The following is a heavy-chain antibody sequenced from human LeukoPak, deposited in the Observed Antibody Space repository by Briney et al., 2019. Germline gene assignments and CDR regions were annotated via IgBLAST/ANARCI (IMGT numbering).Heavy chain of an antibody. D-gene: IGHD3-10*01. J-gene: IGHJ4*02. Sequence: GGSLRLSCAASGFTFSSYAMSWVRQAPGKGLEWVSTISGSGGGTYYADSVKGRFTISRDNAKNSLYLQMNSLSAEDTAVYYCAGELLGLSFDYWGQGTLVTVSS. CDR1: GFTFSSYA. CDR2: ISGSGGGT. CDR3: AGELLGLSFDY. V-gene: IGHV3-23*01.